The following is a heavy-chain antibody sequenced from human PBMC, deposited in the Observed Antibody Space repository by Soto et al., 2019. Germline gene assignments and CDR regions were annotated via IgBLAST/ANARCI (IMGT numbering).Heavy chain of an antibody. CDR1: GVTVSSDAHY. CDR3: KRVATAVTS. Sequence: PSETLSLTCTVSGVTVSSDAHYWSWIRQPPGKELEWIGNIYYRGTTNYNPSLQGRVTMSIDTSKNQFSLKLTSVTAADTAVYDCKRVATAVTSWGRGVLVTVSS. J-gene: IGHJ5*02. CDR2: IYYRGTT. D-gene: IGHD1-26*01. V-gene: IGHV4-61*08.